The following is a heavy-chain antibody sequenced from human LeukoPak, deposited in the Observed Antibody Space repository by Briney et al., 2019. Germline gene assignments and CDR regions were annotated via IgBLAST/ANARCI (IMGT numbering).Heavy chain of an antibody. CDR3: ARHLRGAMVRGVCNWFDP. V-gene: IGHV4-38-2*01. D-gene: IGHD3-10*01. CDR2: IYHSGST. CDR1: GYSISSGYY. Sequence: TSETLSLTCAVSGYSISSGYYWGWIRQPPGKGLEWIGSIYHSGSTYYNPSLKSRVTISVDTSKNQFSLKLSSVTAADTAVYYCARHLRGAMVRGVCNWFDPWGQGTLVTVSS. J-gene: IGHJ5*02.